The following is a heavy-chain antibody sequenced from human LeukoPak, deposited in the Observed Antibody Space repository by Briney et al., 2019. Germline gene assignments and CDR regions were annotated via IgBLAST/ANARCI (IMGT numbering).Heavy chain of an antibody. J-gene: IGHJ1*01. Sequence: GASVKVSCKASGYTFTSYAMHWVRQAPGQRLEWMGWINAGNGNTKYSQKFQGRVTITRDTSASAAYMELSSLRSEDTAVYYCARGKLAVAGSVYFQHWGQGTLVTVSS. CDR1: GYTFTSYA. CDR3: ARGKLAVAGSVYFQH. CDR2: INAGNGNT. V-gene: IGHV1-3*01. D-gene: IGHD6-19*01.